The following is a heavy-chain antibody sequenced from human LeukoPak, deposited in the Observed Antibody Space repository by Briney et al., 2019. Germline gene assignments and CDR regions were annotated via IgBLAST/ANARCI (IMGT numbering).Heavy chain of an antibody. CDR1: GGTFSSYA. J-gene: IGHJ6*03. D-gene: IGHD3-10*01. Sequence: SVKVSCKASGGTFSSYAISWVRQAPGQGLEWMGGIIPIFGTANYAQKFQGRVTITADESTSTAYMELSSLRSEDTAVYYCARAGDYCGSGFASAYYYYYMDVWGKGTTVTISS. V-gene: IGHV1-69*01. CDR3: ARAGDYCGSGFASAYYYYYMDV. CDR2: IIPIFGTA.